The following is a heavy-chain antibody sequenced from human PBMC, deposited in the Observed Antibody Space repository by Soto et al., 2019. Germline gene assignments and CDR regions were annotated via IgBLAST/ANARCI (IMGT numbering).Heavy chain of an antibody. CDR1: GYTFITYA. CDR3: ARPVASGWASGFDY. V-gene: IGHV1-18*01. Sequence: QVQLVQSGAEVKKPGASVKVSCKASGYTFITYAISWVRQAPGQGLEWMGWINTFNGNTKYAQKFQGRVTMTTDTSTSTAYMDLRSLRSDDTAMYYCARPVASGWASGFDYWGQGTLVTVSS. J-gene: IGHJ4*02. D-gene: IGHD6-19*01. CDR2: INTFNGNT.